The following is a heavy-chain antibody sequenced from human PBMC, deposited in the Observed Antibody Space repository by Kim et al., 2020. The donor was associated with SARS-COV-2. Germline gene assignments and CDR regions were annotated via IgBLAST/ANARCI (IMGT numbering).Heavy chain of an antibody. D-gene: IGHD6-13*01. CDR1: GGSISSYY. CDR2: IYYSGST. J-gene: IGHJ6*03. CDR3: ARLVGSSSWGSYVTYYYYMAV. Sequence: SDTLSLTCTVSGGSISSYYWSWIRQPPGKGLEWIGYIYYSGSTNYNPSLKSRVTISVDTSKNQFSLKLSSVTAADTAVYYCARLVGSSSWGSYVTYYYYMAVWGKGTTVPVSS. V-gene: IGHV4-59*08.